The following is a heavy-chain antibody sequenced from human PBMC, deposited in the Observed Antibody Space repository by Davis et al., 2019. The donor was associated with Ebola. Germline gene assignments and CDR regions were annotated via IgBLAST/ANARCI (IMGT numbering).Heavy chain of an antibody. D-gene: IGHD2-2*01. J-gene: IGHJ4*02. CDR1: GYTFTSYY. Sequence: AASVKVSCKASGYTFTSYYMHWVRQAPGQGLEWMGIINPSGGSTSYAQKFQGRVTMTRDTSTSTAYMELSSLRSEDTAVYYCARDRGYCSSTSCYGTRYWDYWGQGTLVTVSS. CDR2: INPSGGST. V-gene: IGHV1-46*01. CDR3: ARDRGYCSSTSCYGTRYWDY.